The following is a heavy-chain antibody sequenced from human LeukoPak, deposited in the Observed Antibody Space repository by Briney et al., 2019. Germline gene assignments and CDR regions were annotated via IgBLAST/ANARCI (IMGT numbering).Heavy chain of an antibody. D-gene: IGHD6-13*01. V-gene: IGHV1-2*02. Sequence: ASVKVSCKASGYTFTGYYMHWVRQAPGQGLEWMGWINPNSGVTNYAQKFQGRGTMNRETSFSTVYMELSRLRSDDTAVYYCARQGALVKGIDYWGQGTLVTVSS. J-gene: IGHJ4*02. CDR2: INPNSGVT. CDR3: ARQGALVKGIDY. CDR1: GYTFTGYY.